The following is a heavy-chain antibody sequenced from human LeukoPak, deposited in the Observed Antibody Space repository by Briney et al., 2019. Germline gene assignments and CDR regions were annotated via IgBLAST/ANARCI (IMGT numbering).Heavy chain of an antibody. D-gene: IGHD6-6*01. CDR3: ARIRREYSSPRGYFDY. J-gene: IGHJ4*02. V-gene: IGHV1-18*01. CDR2: ISAYNGNT. CDR1: GGTFSRYA. Sequence: ASVKVSCKASGGTFSRYAISWVRQAPGQGLEWMGWISAYNGNTNYAQKLQGRVTMTTDTSTSTAYMELRSLRSDDTAVYYCARIRREYSSPRGYFDYWGQGTLVTVSS.